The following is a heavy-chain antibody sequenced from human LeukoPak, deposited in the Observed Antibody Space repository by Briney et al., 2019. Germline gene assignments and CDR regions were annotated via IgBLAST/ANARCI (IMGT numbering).Heavy chain of an antibody. Sequence: GGSLRLSCAASGFTVSRNYMSWVRQAPGEGLEWLSVSYSGGDTYYPDCVKGRFTVSKDNPKNTVYLQMNSLRAEDTAVYFCARSPVLDRNDWSFADWGQGTLVTVSS. CDR2: SYSGGDT. V-gene: IGHV3-53*01. D-gene: IGHD1-1*01. CDR3: ARSPVLDRNDWSFAD. J-gene: IGHJ4*02. CDR1: GFTVSRNY.